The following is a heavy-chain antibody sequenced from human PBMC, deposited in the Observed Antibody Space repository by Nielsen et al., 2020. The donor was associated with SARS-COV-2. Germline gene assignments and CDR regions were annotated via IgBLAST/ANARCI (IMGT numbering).Heavy chain of an antibody. CDR1: GFTFSSYG. V-gene: IGHV3-30*19. Sequence: GESLKISCAASGFTFSSYGMHWVRQAPGKGLEWVAVIWYDGSNKYYADSVKGRFTISRDNSKNTLYLQMNSLRAEDTAVYYCARALSGSLNWFDPWGQGTLVTVSS. J-gene: IGHJ5*02. CDR3: ARALSGSLNWFDP. D-gene: IGHD1-26*01. CDR2: IWYDGSNK.